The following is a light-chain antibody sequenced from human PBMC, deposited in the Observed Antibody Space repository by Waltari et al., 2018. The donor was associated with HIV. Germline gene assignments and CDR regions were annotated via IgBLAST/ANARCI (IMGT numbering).Light chain of an antibody. J-gene: IGKJ4*01. CDR1: QSVSSY. CDR3: QQRSNLPRRTLT. CDR2: DAS. V-gene: IGKV3-11*01. Sequence: EIVLTQSPATLSLSPGERATLSCRASQSVSSYLAWYQQKPGQAPRLLIYDASNRATGIPARFSGSGSGTDFTLTISSLEPEDFAVYYCQQRSNLPRRTLTFGGGTKVEIK.